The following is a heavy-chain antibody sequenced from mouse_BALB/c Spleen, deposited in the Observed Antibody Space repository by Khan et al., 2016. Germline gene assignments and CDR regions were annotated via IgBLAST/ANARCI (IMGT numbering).Heavy chain of an antibody. V-gene: IGHV2-2*02. CDR3: ARNGEGGYFDY. CDR2: MWSGGST. CDR1: GFSLTNYG. Sequence: QVQLKQSGPGLVQPSQSLSITCTVSGFSLTNYGVHWVRQSPGKGLEWLGVMWSGGSTDYNAAFKSRLSIYKDSSKSQVFFKMNSLQANDTAIYYCARNGEGGYFDYWGQGTTLTVSS. J-gene: IGHJ2*01.